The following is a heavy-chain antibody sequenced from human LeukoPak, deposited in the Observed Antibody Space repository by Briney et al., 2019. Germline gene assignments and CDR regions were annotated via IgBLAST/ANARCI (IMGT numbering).Heavy chain of an antibody. CDR1: GLTFSIHW. J-gene: IGHJ4*02. V-gene: IGHV3-7*03. CDR2: INQDGSDK. Sequence: GGSLSLSCAASGLTFSIHWMNWVRPAPGKGLECVANINQDGSDKYYVDSVKGRFTISRDNTKNSLYLQMNSLRADDTAVYYCARGGYSYGSYYFDYWGQGTLVTVSS. D-gene: IGHD5-18*01. CDR3: ARGGYSYGSYYFDY.